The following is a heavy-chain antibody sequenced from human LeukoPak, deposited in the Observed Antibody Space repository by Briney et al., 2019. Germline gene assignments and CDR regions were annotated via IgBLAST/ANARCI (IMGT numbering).Heavy chain of an antibody. V-gene: IGHV3-11*01. D-gene: IGHD3-10*01. J-gene: IGHJ4*02. CDR1: GFTFSSYA. CDR3: ARENSYYGSGSYSH. Sequence: PGGSLRLSCAASGFTFSSYAMSWIRQAPGKGLEWVSYISSSGSTIYYADSVKGRFTISRDNAKNSLYLQMNSLRAEDTAVYYCARENSYYGSGSYSHWGQGTLVTVSS. CDR2: ISSSGSTI.